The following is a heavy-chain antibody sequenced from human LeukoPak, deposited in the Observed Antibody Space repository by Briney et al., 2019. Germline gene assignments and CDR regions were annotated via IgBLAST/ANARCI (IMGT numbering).Heavy chain of an antibody. J-gene: IGHJ6*03. V-gene: IGHV3-48*01. CDR2: ISSSSSTI. CDR1: GFTFSSYS. Sequence: PGGSLRLSCAASGFTFSSYSMNWVRQAPGKGLEWVSYISSSSSTIYYADSVKGRFTISRDNAKNSLYLQMNSLRAEDTAVYYCARDPQLYSSGWPYYYYYYMDVWGKGTTVTVSS. D-gene: IGHD6-19*01. CDR3: ARDPQLYSSGWPYYYYYYMDV.